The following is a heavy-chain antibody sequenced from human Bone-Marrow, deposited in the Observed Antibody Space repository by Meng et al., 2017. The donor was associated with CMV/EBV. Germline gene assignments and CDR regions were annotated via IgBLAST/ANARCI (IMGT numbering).Heavy chain of an antibody. CDR3: ARGKGIAVAEPGALDY. CDR2: INHSGST. V-gene: IGHV4-34*01. D-gene: IGHD6-19*01. CDR1: GGSFSGYY. Sequence: SETLSLTCAVYGGSFSGYYWSWIRQPPGKGLEWIGEINHSGSTNYNPSLKSRVTISVDTSKNQFSLKLSSVTAADTAVYYCARGKGIAVAEPGALDYWGQGTLVTFSS. J-gene: IGHJ4*02.